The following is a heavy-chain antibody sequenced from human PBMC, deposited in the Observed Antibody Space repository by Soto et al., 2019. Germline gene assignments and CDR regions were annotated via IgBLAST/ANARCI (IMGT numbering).Heavy chain of an antibody. Sequence: PGESLKISCKGSGYSFAGYWITWVRQKPGKGLEWMGRIDPSDSQTYYSPSFRGHVTISVTKSITTVFLQWSSLRASDTAMYYCARQIYDSDTGPNFQYVFDSWGQGTPVTVSS. CDR1: GYSFAGYW. V-gene: IGHV5-10-1*01. CDR3: ARQIYDSDTGPNFQYVFDS. CDR2: IDPSDSQT. J-gene: IGHJ4*02. D-gene: IGHD3-22*01.